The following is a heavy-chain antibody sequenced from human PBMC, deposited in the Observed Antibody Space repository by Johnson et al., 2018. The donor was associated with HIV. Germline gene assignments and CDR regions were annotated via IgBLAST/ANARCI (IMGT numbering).Heavy chain of an antibody. Sequence: HVQLVESGGGLVKPGGSLRLSCAASGFTFSDYYMSWIRQAPGKGLEWVSYITSSGTTIYYAASVNGRFTISRDNAKKSLYLQINSLRVEDTAVYYCAGKGSSGFGGIDAFDIWGQGTMVTVSS. J-gene: IGHJ3*02. CDR2: ITSSGTTI. V-gene: IGHV3-11*04. CDR1: GFTFSDYY. CDR3: AGKGSSGFGGIDAFDI. D-gene: IGHD3-22*01.